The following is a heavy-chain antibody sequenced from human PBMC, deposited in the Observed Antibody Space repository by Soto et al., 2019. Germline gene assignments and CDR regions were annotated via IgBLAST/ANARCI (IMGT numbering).Heavy chain of an antibody. J-gene: IGHJ6*02. Sequence: GGSLRLSCAASSFAFSNYGMHWVRQTPGKGLEWLAVISYDGKKTFTADAVKGRFTISRDNSKNTLNLQMDSLRAEDTAVYYCAKDKLDCSGGDCPLYYYYGMDAWGQGTTVTVSS. V-gene: IGHV3-30*18. D-gene: IGHD2-15*01. CDR2: ISYDGKKT. CDR1: SFAFSNYG. CDR3: AKDKLDCSGGDCPLYYYYGMDA.